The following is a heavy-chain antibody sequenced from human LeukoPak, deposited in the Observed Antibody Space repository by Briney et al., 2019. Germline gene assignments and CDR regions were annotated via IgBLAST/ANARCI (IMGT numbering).Heavy chain of an antibody. Sequence: GGSLRLSCAASGFTFSSSSMKWVRQAPEKGLEWVSYISTSGGTIYYAGSVKGRFTISRDNAKNSLYLQMDSLRAEDTAVYYCARHIPFDCWGQGTLVTVSS. CDR3: ARHIPFDC. CDR1: GFTFSSSS. D-gene: IGHD2-21*01. V-gene: IGHV3-48*01. J-gene: IGHJ4*02. CDR2: ISTSGGTI.